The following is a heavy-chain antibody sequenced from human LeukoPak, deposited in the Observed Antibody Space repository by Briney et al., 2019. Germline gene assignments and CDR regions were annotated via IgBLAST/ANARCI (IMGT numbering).Heavy chain of an antibody. J-gene: IGHJ4*02. V-gene: IGHV1-18*01. CDR1: GYTFTSYG. Sequence: ASVKVSCKASGYTFTSYGISWVRQAPGQGLEWMGWISAYNGNTNYAQKLQGRVTMTTDTSTSTAYMELRSLRSDDTAVYYCARDEPVSGDLADYFDYWGQGTLVTVSS. CDR3: ARDEPVSGDLADYFDY. CDR2: ISAYNGNT. D-gene: IGHD3-10*01.